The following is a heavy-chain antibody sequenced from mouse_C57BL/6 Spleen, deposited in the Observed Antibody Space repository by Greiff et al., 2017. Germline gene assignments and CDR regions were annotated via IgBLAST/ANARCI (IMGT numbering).Heavy chain of an antibody. V-gene: IGHV1-82*01. CDR2: IYPGDGDT. CDR3: ARGRDYYGSSYEYFDV. Sequence: QVQLKQSGPELVKPGASVKISCKASGYAFSSSWMNWVKQRPGKGLEWIGRIYPGDGDTNYNGKFKGKATLTADKSSSTAYMQLSSLTSEDSAVYCCARGRDYYGSSYEYFDVWGTGTTVTVSS. J-gene: IGHJ1*03. CDR1: GYAFSSSW. D-gene: IGHD1-1*01.